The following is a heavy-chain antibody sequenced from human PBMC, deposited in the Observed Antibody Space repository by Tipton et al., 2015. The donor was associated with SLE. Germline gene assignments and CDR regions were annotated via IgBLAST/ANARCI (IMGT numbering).Heavy chain of an antibody. Sequence: TLSLTCTVSGGSISSGDYYWSWIRQPPGKGLEWIGEINHSGSTNYNPSLKSRVTISVDTSKNQFSLKLSSVTAADTAVYYCARCRVDTALGYFDYWGQGTLVTVSS. CDR3: ARCRVDTALGYFDY. J-gene: IGHJ4*02. V-gene: IGHV4-30-4*01. D-gene: IGHD5-18*01. CDR1: GGSISSGDYY. CDR2: INHSGST.